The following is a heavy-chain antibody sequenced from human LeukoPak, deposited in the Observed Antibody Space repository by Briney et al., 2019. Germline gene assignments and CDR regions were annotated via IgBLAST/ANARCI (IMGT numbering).Heavy chain of an antibody. Sequence: PSETLSLTCTVSGGSVSDYYWSWIRQPAGKGLQWIGRINTSGSTNYNPSLKSRVTMSEDMSRNQFFLKVSSVTAADTAVYYCARSGRDGYNPHFDFWGQGTPVTVSS. CDR1: GGSVSDYY. D-gene: IGHD5-24*01. CDR3: ARSGRDGYNPHFDF. V-gene: IGHV4-4*07. CDR2: INTSGST. J-gene: IGHJ4*02.